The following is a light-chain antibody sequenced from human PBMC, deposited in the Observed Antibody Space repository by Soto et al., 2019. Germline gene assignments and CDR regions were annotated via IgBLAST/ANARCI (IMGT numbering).Light chain of an antibody. Sequence: DIQMTQSPSTPSASVGDRVTITCRASQSISSWLAWYQQKPGKAPKLLIYKASSLESGVPSRFSGSGSGTEFTLTISSLQTDDVANYYCQQYNSYSYTFGHGTKLEIK. V-gene: IGKV1-5*03. CDR1: QSISSW. CDR3: QQYNSYSYT. J-gene: IGKJ2*01. CDR2: KAS.